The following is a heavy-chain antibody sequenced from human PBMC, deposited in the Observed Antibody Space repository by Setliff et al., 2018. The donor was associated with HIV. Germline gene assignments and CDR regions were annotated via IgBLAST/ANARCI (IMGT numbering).Heavy chain of an antibody. D-gene: IGHD3-10*01. J-gene: IGHJ3*02. Sequence: SETLSLTCNVSGGSISSGNYYWSWIRLPAGKGLEWVGHIYTRGSTNYNPSLKSRVTISVDKSKNQFSLNLSSVTAADTAVYYCARDLKSGSYSPGAFDIWGQGTMVTVSS. CDR1: GGSISSGNYY. CDR3: ARDLKSGSYSPGAFDI. CDR2: IYTRGST. V-gene: IGHV4-61*09.